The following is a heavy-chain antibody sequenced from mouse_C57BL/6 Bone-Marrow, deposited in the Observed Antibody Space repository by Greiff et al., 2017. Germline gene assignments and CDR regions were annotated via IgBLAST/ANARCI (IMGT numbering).Heavy chain of an antibody. V-gene: IGHV2-5*01. CDR3: ANSTFDY. J-gene: IGHJ2*01. Sequence: QVQLQQSGPGLVQPSPSLSISCTVSGFSLTSYGVHWVRQSPGKGLEWLGVIWRGGSTDYKAAFMSRLSITKYNSKSQVFFKMNSLQADDTAIYYCANSTFDYWGQGTTLTVSS. CDR2: IWRGGST. CDR1: GFSLTSYG.